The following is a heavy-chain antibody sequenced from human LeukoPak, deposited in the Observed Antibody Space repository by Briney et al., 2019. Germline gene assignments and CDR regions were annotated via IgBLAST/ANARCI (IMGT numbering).Heavy chain of an antibody. D-gene: IGHD5-18*01. Sequence: GGSLRLSCAASGFSFSDHYMSWIRQAPGKGLEWVSYISSSRSFTNYADSVKGRFTISRDTAKNSLYLQMNSLRAEDTAVYYCERLRGYSYGLDYWGQGILVTVSS. CDR3: ERLRGYSYGLDY. CDR2: ISSSRSFT. J-gene: IGHJ4*02. CDR1: GFSFSDHY. V-gene: IGHV3-11*03.